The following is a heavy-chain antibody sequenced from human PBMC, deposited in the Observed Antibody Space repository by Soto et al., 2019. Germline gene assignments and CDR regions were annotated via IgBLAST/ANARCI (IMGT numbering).Heavy chain of an antibody. D-gene: IGHD4-17*01. CDR2: IIPIFGTA. Sequence: QVQLVQSGAEVKKPGSSVKVSCKASGGTFSSYAISWVQQAPGQGLEWMGGIIPIFGTANYAQKFQGRVTITADESTSTAYMELSSLRSEDTAVYYCARGGHATVTTKGWFDPWGQGTLVTVSS. J-gene: IGHJ5*02. CDR3: ARGGHATVTTKGWFDP. V-gene: IGHV1-69*01. CDR1: GGTFSSYA.